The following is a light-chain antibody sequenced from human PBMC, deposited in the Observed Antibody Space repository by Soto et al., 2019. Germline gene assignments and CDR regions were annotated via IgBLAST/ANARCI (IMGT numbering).Light chain of an antibody. CDR3: QQYGSSLWT. CDR1: QSVSSSF. J-gene: IGKJ1*01. Sequence: EIVLAQSPGTLSLSPGESATLSCRASQSVSSSFLAWYLQKAGQAPRLLIYGASSRATGIPDRFSGSGSGTDFTLTISRLEPEDFAVYYCQQYGSSLWTFGQGTKVDNK. CDR2: GAS. V-gene: IGKV3-20*01.